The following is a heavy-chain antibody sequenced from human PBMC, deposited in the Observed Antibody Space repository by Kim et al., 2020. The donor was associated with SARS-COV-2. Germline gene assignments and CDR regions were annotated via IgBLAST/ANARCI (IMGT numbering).Heavy chain of an antibody. Sequence: GGSLRLSCAASGFTFSSYAMHWVRQAPGKGLEWVAVISYDGSNKYYADSVKGRFTISRDNSKNTLYLQMNSLRAEDTAVYYCAKPGDSSSWGHFQHWGQGTLVTVSS. J-gene: IGHJ1*01. CDR1: GFTFSSYA. D-gene: IGHD6-13*01. CDR3: AKPGDSSSWGHFQH. V-gene: IGHV3-30-3*02. CDR2: ISYDGSNK.